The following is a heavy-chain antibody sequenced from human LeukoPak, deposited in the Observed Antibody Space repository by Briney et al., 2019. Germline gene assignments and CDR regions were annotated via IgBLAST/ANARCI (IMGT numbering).Heavy chain of an antibody. D-gene: IGHD3-22*01. CDR3: ARDRVVGSFDP. CDR2: INSDRSST. V-gene: IGHV3-74*01. J-gene: IGHJ5*02. CDR1: GFIFDDYA. Sequence: SGGSLRLSCEASGFIFDDYAMHWVRQAPGKGLVWVSRINSDRSSTSYADSVKGRFTISRDNAKNTLYLQMNSLRAEDTAVYYCARDRVVGSFDPWGQGTLVTVSS.